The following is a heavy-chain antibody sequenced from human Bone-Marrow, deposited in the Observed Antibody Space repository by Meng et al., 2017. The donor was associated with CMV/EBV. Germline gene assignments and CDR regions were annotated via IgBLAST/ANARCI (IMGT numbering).Heavy chain of an antibody. V-gene: IGHV3-7*01. J-gene: IGHJ4*02. D-gene: IGHD2-15*01. CDR1: GFTFSNYW. CDR2: IKGNGNEK. Sequence: GGSLRLSCVASGFTFSNYWMNWVRQAPGKGLEWVANIKGNGNEKYYADSVKGRFTISRDNAENSLYLQMNSLRAEDTAVYYCARDSREYCSGGSCHGWGQGTLVTVSS. CDR3: ARDSREYCSGGSCHG.